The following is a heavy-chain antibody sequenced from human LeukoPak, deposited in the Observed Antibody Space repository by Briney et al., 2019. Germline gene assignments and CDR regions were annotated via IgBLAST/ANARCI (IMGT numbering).Heavy chain of an antibody. D-gene: IGHD2-15*01. CDR1: GFTFSDYY. V-gene: IGHV3-11*04. CDR2: ISSSGSTI. Sequence: GGSLRLSCAASGFTFSDYYMSWIRQAPGKGLEWVSYISSSGSTIYYADSVKGRFTISRDNSKNTLYLQMNSLRAEDTAVYYCARPLGYCSGGSCDRWFDPWGQGTLVTVSS. CDR3: ARPLGYCSGGSCDRWFDP. J-gene: IGHJ5*02.